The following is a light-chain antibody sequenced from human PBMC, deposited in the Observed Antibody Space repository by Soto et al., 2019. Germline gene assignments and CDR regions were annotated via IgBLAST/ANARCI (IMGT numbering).Light chain of an antibody. Sequence: EIVLTQSPATLSLSPGERVTLSCRASQSVSSSLAWYQQQPGQAPRLLIYDASNRATGIPARFSGSGSGTDFTLTISSLEPEDFAVYYCQQRYNWPLTFGQGTRLEMK. CDR2: DAS. CDR3: QQRYNWPLT. J-gene: IGKJ5*01. V-gene: IGKV3-11*01. CDR1: QSVSSS.